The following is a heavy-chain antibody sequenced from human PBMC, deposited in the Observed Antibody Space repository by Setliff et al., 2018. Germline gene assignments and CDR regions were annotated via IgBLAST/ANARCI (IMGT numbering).Heavy chain of an antibody. V-gene: IGHV3-30*02. CDR2: IRYNGNNK. J-gene: IGHJ1*01. Sequence: GGSLRLSCAASGFTFSSYGMHWVRQAPGKGLEWVAFIRYNGNNKYYVDSVKGRFTISRDNSKNTLYLEMNSLRAEDTAVYYCAKDYSRAIAVGYFQHWGHGTLVTVSS. CDR1: GFTFSSYG. D-gene: IGHD6-19*01. CDR3: AKDYSRAIAVGYFQH.